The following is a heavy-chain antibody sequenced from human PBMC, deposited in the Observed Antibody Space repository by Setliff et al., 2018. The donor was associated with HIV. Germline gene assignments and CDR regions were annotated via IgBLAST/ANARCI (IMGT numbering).Heavy chain of an antibody. CDR3: AHVNFFRTVYFGS. Sequence: SGPTLVNPTQTLALTRTFSNFSLTTIGVGVGWIRQPPGKALEWLALIYWDDDKRYSPSLKTRLTITKHNSQNQVVLIMTDVATVDTATYYCAHVNFFRTVYFGSWGQGTLVTVSS. CDR2: IYWDDDK. J-gene: IGHJ4*02. V-gene: IGHV2-5*02. CDR1: NFSLTTIGVG.